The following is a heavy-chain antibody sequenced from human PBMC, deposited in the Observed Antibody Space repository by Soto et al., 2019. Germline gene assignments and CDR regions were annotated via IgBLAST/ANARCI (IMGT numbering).Heavy chain of an antibody. Sequence: EVQLVESGGGLVKPGGSLRLSCAASGFTFSDAWMSWVRQAPGKGLEWVGRIKSKTDGGTTDYAAPVKGRFTISRDDSKDTLYLQMNSLKTDDTAVYYCTTDRGRRAGYAQAYWGQGTLVTVSS. CDR2: IKSKTDGGTT. D-gene: IGHD5-18*01. CDR1: GFTFSDAW. J-gene: IGHJ4*02. CDR3: TTDRGRRAGYAQAY. V-gene: IGHV3-15*01.